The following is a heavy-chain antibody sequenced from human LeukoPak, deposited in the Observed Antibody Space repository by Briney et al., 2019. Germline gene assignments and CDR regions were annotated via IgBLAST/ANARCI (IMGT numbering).Heavy chain of an antibody. D-gene: IGHD1-7*01. CDR1: GGTFSSYA. J-gene: IGHJ4*02. CDR3: AGRQSKLELLKD. V-gene: IGHV1-69*05. Sequence: ASVKVSCKASGGTFSSYAISWVRQAPGQGLEWMGGIIPIFGTANYAQEFQGRVTITTDESTSTAYMELSSLRSEDTAVYYCAGRQSKLELLKDWGQGTLVTVSS. CDR2: IIPIFGTA.